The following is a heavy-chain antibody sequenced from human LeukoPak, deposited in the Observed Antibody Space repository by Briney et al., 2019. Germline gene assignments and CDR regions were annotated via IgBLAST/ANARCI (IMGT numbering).Heavy chain of an antibody. CDR2: INWNGGST. CDR3: ARSRSMGCSGGSCYFDY. Sequence: GGSLRLSCAASGFTFDDYGMSWVRQAPGKGLEWASGINWNGGSTGYADSVKGRFTISRDNDKHSLYLQMNSLRAEDTALYHCARSRSMGCSGGSCYFDYWGQGTLVTVSS. CDR1: GFTFDDYG. D-gene: IGHD2-15*01. V-gene: IGHV3-20*01. J-gene: IGHJ4*02.